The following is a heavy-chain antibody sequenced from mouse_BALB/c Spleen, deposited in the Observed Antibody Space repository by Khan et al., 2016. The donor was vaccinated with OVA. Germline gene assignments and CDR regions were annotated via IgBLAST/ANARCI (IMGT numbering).Heavy chain of an antibody. CDR3: AREEDKYYMDY. Sequence: QVQLKQSGAELVRPGASVKLSCNTSGYTFTSYWIHWVKQRSGQGLEWIARIYPGTYNTYYNAKLKVKATLTADKSSSTAYMQLSSLKSEDSAVYLWAREEDKYYMDYWGKGTTRTGSS. CDR1: GYTFTSYW. CDR2: IYPGTYNT. J-gene: IGHJ2*01. V-gene: IGHV1-76*01.